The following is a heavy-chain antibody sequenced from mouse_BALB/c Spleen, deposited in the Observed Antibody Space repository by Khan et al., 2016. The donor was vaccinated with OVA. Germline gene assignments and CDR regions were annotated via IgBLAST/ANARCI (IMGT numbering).Heavy chain of an antibody. CDR3: TSHLTGSFAY. V-gene: IGHV5-6*01. J-gene: IGHJ3*01. CDR1: GFTFRNYG. D-gene: IGHD4-1*01. Sequence: EVQLVESGGDLVKPGGSLKLSCAASGFTFRNYGMSWVRQTPDKRLEWVATISSDGTYTYYPDSVKGRFTLSRKNAKNTLYLQMSSLKSEDTAMYYCTSHLTGSFAYWGQVTLVTVSA. CDR2: ISSDGTYT.